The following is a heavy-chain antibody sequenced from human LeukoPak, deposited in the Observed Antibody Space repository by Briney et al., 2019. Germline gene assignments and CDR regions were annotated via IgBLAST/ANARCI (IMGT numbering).Heavy chain of an antibody. J-gene: IGHJ3*01. CDR1: GDTVSSNSAA. V-gene: IGHV6-1*01. CDR3: ARGFALDF. Sequence: SQTLSLTCDISGDTVSSNSAAWNWIRQSPSRGLEWLGRAYYRSKWYYDYAVSVKSRITISPDTSKNQFSLQLNSVTADDTAVYYCARGFALDFWGQGTMVTVSS. CDR2: AYYRSKWYY.